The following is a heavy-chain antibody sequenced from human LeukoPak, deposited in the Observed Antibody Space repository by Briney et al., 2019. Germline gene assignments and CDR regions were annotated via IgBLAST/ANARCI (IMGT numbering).Heavy chain of an antibody. Sequence: GGSLRLSCAASGITLSSSWLSWVRQAPGKGLEWVANINQDGSEKYYMDSVEGRFTISRDNAKNSLYLQMNSLRAEDTAVYYCAREGDVLLWFGELFPNWFDPWGQGTLVTVSS. CDR2: INQDGSEK. J-gene: IGHJ5*02. CDR3: AREGDVLLWFGELFPNWFDP. CDR1: GITLSSSW. V-gene: IGHV3-7*01. D-gene: IGHD3-10*01.